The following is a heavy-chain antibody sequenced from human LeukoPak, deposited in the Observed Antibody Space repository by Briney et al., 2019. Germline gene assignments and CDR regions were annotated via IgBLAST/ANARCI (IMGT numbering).Heavy chain of an antibody. CDR3: ARDRSIAAAGHYDAFDI. J-gene: IGHJ3*02. CDR2: ISSSSSTI. Sequence: PGGSLRLSCAASGFTFSSYAMSWVRQAPGKGLEWVSYISSSSSTIYYADSVKGRFTISRDNAKNSLYLQMNSLRAEDTAVYYCARDRSIAAAGHYDAFDIWGQGTMVTVSS. D-gene: IGHD6-13*01. CDR1: GFTFSSYA. V-gene: IGHV3-48*01.